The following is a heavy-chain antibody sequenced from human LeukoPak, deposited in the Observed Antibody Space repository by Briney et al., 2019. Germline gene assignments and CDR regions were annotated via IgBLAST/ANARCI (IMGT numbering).Heavy chain of an antibody. V-gene: IGHV4-34*01. CDR1: GGSLSGHY. J-gene: IGHJ4*02. Sequence: SETLSLTCGVYGGSLSGHYWTWIRQTAGKGLEWIGEINHSGSAKYNPSLKSRVSISVTLPKNQFSLDLTSVTAADTAVYYCARGQPPYSDGSAYYAGGFHYFDRWGQGTLVTVSS. CDR2: INHSGSA. D-gene: IGHD3-22*01. CDR3: ARGQPPYSDGSAYYAGGFHYFDR.